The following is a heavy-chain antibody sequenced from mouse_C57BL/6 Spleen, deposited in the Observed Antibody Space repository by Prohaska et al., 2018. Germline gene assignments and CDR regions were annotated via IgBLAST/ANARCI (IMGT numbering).Heavy chain of an antibody. Sequence: EVQLLETGGGLVQPGGSRGLSCEGSGFTFSGFWMSWVRQTPGKTLEWIGDINSDGSAINYAPSIKDRFTIFRDNDKSTLYLEISNVRSSDPAPYFCMRYSNYWYFDVWGTGTTVTVSS. CDR3: MRYSNYWYFDV. D-gene: IGHD2-5*01. V-gene: IGHV11-2*01. CDR2: INSDGSAI. CDR1: GFTFSGFW. J-gene: IGHJ1*03.